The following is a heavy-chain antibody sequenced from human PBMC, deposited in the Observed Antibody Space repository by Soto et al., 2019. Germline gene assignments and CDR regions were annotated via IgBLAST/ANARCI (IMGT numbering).Heavy chain of an antibody. D-gene: IGHD2-21*02. V-gene: IGHV3-33*01. CDR3: ARDGRSCGGDCYDFDY. J-gene: IGHJ4*02. Sequence: QVQLVESGGGVVQPGRSLRLSCAASGFTFSSYGMHCVRQAPGKGLEWVAVIWYDGSNKYYADSVKGRFTISRDNSKNTLYLQMNSLRAEDTAVYYCARDGRSCGGDCYDFDYWGKGTLVTVSS. CDR2: IWYDGSNK. CDR1: GFTFSSYG.